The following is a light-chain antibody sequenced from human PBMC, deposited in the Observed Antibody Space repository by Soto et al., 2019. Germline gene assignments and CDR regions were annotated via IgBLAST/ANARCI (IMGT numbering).Light chain of an antibody. CDR1: QSVRSTY. V-gene: IGKV3-20*01. Sequence: EIVLTQSPGTLSLSPGERVTLSCRASQSVRSTYLAWYQQKPGQAPSLLIYDVSSRATDIPDRFSGSGSGTDFTLTISRLEPEDFAVYYCQQYGSSPLTFGGGTKVEIK. CDR2: DVS. J-gene: IGKJ4*01. CDR3: QQYGSSPLT.